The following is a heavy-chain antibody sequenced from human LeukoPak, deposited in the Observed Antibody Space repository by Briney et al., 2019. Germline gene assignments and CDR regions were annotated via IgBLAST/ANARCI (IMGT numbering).Heavy chain of an antibody. V-gene: IGHV3-7*01. D-gene: IGHD3-22*01. Sequence: GGSLRLSCVASGFPFSSYWMTWVRQAPGKGLEWVANIKQDGSKKSYVDSVKGRFTISRDNAENTLYLQMNSLRVEDTAVYYCVRSAFHAGSGNYYDYWGQGTLVTVSS. CDR3: VRSAFHAGSGNYYDY. CDR2: IKQDGSKK. CDR1: GFPFSSYW. J-gene: IGHJ4*02.